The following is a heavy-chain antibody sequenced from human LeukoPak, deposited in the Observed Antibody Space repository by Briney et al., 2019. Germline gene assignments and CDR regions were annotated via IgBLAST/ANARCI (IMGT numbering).Heavy chain of an antibody. Sequence: SETLSLTCTVSGGSISGYYWSWIRQPPGKGLEWIGYIYYSGTTNYNPSLKSRVAISVDTSKNQFSLELISVTAADTAVYYCARRDKDLYILDIWGQGTMVTVSS. CDR3: ARRDKDLYILDI. J-gene: IGHJ3*02. CDR1: GGSISGYY. CDR2: IYYSGTT. V-gene: IGHV4-59*08. D-gene: IGHD2-15*01.